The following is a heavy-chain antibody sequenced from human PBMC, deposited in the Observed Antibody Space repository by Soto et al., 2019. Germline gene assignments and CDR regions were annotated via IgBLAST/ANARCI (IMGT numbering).Heavy chain of an antibody. CDR2: IYQSGST. CDR1: GVSISSSNW. Sequence: SETLSLTCSVFGVSISSSNWWTWVRQSPEKGLEWIGEIYQSGSTNYNPSLKSRVTISIDKSKNRFSLKLISVTAADTAVYYCARYSVYGSGSGLDYWGQGTLVTVSS. CDR3: ARYSVYGSGSGLDY. V-gene: IGHV4-4*02. J-gene: IGHJ4*02. D-gene: IGHD3-10*01.